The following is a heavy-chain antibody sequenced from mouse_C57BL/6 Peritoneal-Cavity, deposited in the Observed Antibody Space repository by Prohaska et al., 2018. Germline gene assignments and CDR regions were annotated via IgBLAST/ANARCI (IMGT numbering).Heavy chain of an antibody. V-gene: IGHV4-1*01. CDR2: INPDSITI. CDR1: GNDFSRYW. D-gene: IGHD2-12*01. J-gene: IGHJ2*02. Sequence: EVKLLQSGGGLVQPGGSLKLSCAASGNDFSRYWMSWVRRAPGKGLEWIGEINPDSITINDAPSLKDKFIISRDNAKNTLYLQMSKERSEDTALHYCAKRRPESFDYWIKGTYLRVSS. CDR3: AKRRPESFDY.